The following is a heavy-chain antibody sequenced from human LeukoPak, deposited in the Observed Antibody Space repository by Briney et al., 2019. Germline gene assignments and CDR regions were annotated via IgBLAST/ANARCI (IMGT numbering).Heavy chain of an antibody. D-gene: IGHD6-19*01. CDR1: GDSVSSNSAA. Sequence: PSQTLSLTCAISGDSVSSNSAAWNWIRQSPSRGLEWLGRTYFRSKWYNDYAVSVKGRITINPDTSKNQFSLQLNSVTVEDTAVYYCARVGGVAVTGRNWFDPWGQGTLVTVSS. CDR2: TYFRSKWYN. CDR3: ARVGGVAVTGRNWFDP. V-gene: IGHV6-1*01. J-gene: IGHJ5*02.